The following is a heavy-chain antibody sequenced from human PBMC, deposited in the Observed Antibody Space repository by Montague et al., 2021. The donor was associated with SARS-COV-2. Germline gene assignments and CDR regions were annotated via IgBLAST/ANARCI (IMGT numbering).Heavy chain of an antibody. CDR1: GGSISSYY. Sequence: SDTLSLTCTVSGGSISSYYWSWIRQPAGKGLEWIGRIYTSGSTNYNPSLKSRVTMSVDTSKSQFSLKLSSVTAADTAVYYCARDGSAVAGLPRSYGLDVWGQGTTVTVSS. J-gene: IGHJ6*02. CDR3: ARDGSAVAGLPRSYGLDV. D-gene: IGHD6-19*01. V-gene: IGHV4-4*07. CDR2: IYTSGST.